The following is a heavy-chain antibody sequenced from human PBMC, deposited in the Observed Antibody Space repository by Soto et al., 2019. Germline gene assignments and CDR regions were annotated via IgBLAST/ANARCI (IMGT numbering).Heavy chain of an antibody. CDR2: LIPILNTA. CDR1: GGTFSSYS. J-gene: IGHJ6*02. Sequence: QVHLVQSGAEVKKPGSSVRVSCKTSGGTFSSYSFTWGRQAPGQGLAWMGGLIPILNTANFAQKFQSRVTITADEPTSTVYRDLSSLSPDDTAVYYCARVDYDSTYGFYYYGLDVWGQGTTVTVSS. CDR3: ARVDYDSTYGFYYYGLDV. D-gene: IGHD3-10*01. V-gene: IGHV1-69*01.